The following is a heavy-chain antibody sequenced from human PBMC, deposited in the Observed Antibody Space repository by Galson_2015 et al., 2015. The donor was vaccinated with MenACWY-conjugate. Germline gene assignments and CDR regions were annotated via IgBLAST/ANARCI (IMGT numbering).Heavy chain of an antibody. J-gene: IGHJ6*02. CDR1: GYTFTSYY. D-gene: IGHD4-17*01. V-gene: IGHV1-46*01. CDR2: INPSGGST. Sequence: SVKVSCKASGYTFTSYYMHWVRQAPGQGLEWMGIINPSGGSTSYAQKFQGRVTMTRDTSTSTVYMELSSLRSEDTAVYYCATPGTTVTTPCYYYYGMDVWGQGTTVTVSS. CDR3: ATPGTTVTTPCYYYYGMDV.